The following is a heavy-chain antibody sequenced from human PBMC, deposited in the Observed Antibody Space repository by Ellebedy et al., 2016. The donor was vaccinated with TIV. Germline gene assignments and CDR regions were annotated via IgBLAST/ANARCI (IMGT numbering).Heavy chain of an antibody. Sequence: ASVKVSCXASGYTFTGYYMHWVRQAPGRGLEWMGWINPNSGGTNYAQKFQGRVTMTRDTSISTAYMELSRLRSDDTAVYYCARSRPAAKSWFNPWGQGTLVTVSS. CDR2: INPNSGGT. V-gene: IGHV1-2*02. CDR1: GYTFTGYY. J-gene: IGHJ5*02. CDR3: ARSRPAAKSWFNP. D-gene: IGHD2-2*01.